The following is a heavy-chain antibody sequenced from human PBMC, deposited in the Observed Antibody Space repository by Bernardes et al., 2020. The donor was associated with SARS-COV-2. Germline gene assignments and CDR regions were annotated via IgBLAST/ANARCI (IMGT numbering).Heavy chain of an antibody. D-gene: IGHD2-2*01. CDR1: GFTFSSYC. CDR2: INGSGNTL. Sequence: GGSLRLSCAASGFTFSSYCMNWVRQAPGKGLEWVSHINGSGNTLYDADSVKGLFTISSDTAKNSLYRQMNRLSHDDTAVYFCARSVVVPAAMWDYYYALDVWGQETTVTVS. V-gene: IGHV3-48*02. CDR3: ARSVVVPAAMWDYYYALDV. J-gene: IGHJ6*02.